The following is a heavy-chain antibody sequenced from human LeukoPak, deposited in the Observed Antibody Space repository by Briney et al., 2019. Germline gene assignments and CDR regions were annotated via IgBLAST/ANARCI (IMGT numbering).Heavy chain of an antibody. D-gene: IGHD3-22*01. J-gene: IGHJ4*02. CDR3: ASEGTMIVVVTY. Sequence: GSLRLSCAASGFTFSSYAMSWVRQAPGKGLEWVSAISGSGGSTYYADSVKGRFTISRDNSKNTLYLQMNSLRAEDTAVYYCASEGTMIVVVTYWGQGTLVTVSS. V-gene: IGHV3-23*01. CDR1: GFTFSSYA. CDR2: ISGSGGST.